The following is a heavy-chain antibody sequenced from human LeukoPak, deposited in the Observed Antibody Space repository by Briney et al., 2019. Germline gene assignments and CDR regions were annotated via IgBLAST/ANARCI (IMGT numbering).Heavy chain of an antibody. CDR1: VGSISSYY. D-gene: IGHD6-19*01. CDR3: ARVGGGSSGWYP. Sequence: PSETLSLTCTVSVGSISSYYWSWIRQPPGKGLEWIGYNDYGGSTNYNPSLKSRVTISVDTSKNQFSLKLRSVTAADTAVYYCARVGGGSSGWYPWGQGTLVTVSS. J-gene: IGHJ4*02. V-gene: IGHV4-59*01. CDR2: NDYGGST.